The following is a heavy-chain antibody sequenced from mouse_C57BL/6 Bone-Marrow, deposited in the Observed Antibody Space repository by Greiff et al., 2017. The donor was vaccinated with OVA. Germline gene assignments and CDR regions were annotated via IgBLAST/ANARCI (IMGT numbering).Heavy chain of an antibody. CDR2: ISDGGSYT. V-gene: IGHV5-4*03. CDR1: GFTFSSYA. Sequence: EVMLVESGGGLVKPGGSLKLSCAASGFTFSSYAMSWVRQTPEKRLEWVATISDGGSYTYYPDNVKGRFTISRDNATNNLYLQRSHLKSEDTAMYYCARGYYFDYWGQGTTLTVSS. J-gene: IGHJ2*01. CDR3: ARGYYFDY.